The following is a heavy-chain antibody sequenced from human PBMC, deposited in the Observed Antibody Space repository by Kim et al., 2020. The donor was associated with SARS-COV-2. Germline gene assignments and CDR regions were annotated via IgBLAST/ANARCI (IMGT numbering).Heavy chain of an antibody. Sequence: GGSLRLSCAASGFTFSSYAMRWVRQAPGKGLERVSDISSGGSSTYYGDSVKGRFTISRDNSKNTLYLQMNSLTVEDTAVYYCAKIMNCGLGCGGYWGQGSLVTVSS. D-gene: IGHD3-10*01. CDR3: AKIMNCGLGCGGY. CDR1: GFTFSSYA. J-gene: IGHJ4*02. CDR2: ISSGGSST. V-gene: IGHV3-23*03.